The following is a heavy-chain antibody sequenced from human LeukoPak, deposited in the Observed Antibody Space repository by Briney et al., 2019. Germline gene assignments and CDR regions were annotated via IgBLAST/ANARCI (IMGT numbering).Heavy chain of an antibody. CDR1: GFTFSSYV. J-gene: IGHJ4*02. CDR2: ISYDGSNK. CDR3: AQGGYSYGFDY. D-gene: IGHD5-18*01. Sequence: GGSLRLSCAASGFTFSSYVMHWVRQAPGKGLEWVAVISYDGSNKYYADSVRGRFTISRDNSKNTLYLQMNSLRAEDTAVYYCAQGGYSYGFDYWGQGTLVTVSS. V-gene: IGHV3-30-3*01.